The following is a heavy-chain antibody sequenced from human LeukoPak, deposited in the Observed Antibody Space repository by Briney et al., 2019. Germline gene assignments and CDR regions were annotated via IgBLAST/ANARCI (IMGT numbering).Heavy chain of an antibody. CDR1: GFTFSSYA. CDR2: ISGSGGST. J-gene: IGHJ4*02. CDR3: ARGGATIGWDYFDY. Sequence: QPGGSLRLSCAASGFTFSSYALSWVRQAPGKGLEWVSGISGSGGSTYYADSVKGRFTTSRGNSKNTLYLQMNSLRAEDTAVYYCARGGATIGWDYFDYWGQGTLVTVSS. V-gene: IGHV3-23*01. D-gene: IGHD5-12*01.